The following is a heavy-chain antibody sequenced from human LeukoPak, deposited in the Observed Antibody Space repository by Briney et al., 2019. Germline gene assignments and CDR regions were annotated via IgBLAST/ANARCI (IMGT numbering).Heavy chain of an antibody. D-gene: IGHD3-9*01. CDR1: GGSISSSGYY. J-gene: IGHJ4*02. CDR3: AREVYDILTSAFDC. CDR2: IYYSGST. V-gene: IGHV4-39*07. Sequence: SETLSLTCTVSGGSISSSGYYWGWIRQPPGKGLEWIGSIYYSGSTYYNPSLKTRVTISVDTSKKQFSLKLSSVTAADTAVYYCAREVYDILTSAFDCWGQGTLVTVSS.